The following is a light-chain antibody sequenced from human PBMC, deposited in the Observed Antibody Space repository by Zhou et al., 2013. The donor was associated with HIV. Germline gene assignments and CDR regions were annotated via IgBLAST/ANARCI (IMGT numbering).Light chain of an antibody. CDR2: AAS. CDR1: QSVSSSY. Sequence: EIVLTQSPGTLSLSPGERATLSCRASQSVSSSYLAWYQQKPGQAPRLLIYAASSRATGIPARFSGSGSGTEFTLTISSMQSEDSALYYCQQYKNWPPWEFGQGTKVEI. CDR3: QQYKNWPPWE. V-gene: IGKV3-20*01. J-gene: IGKJ1*01.